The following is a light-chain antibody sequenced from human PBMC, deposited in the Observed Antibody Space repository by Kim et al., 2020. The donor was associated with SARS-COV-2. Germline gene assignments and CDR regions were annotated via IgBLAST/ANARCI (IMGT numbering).Light chain of an antibody. J-gene: IGKJ5*01. CDR1: QSISNY. CDR2: GAS. Sequence: DIQMTQSPSSLSASVGDRVTITCRASQSISNYLNWYQRKPGKAPELLIYGASSLQSGVPSRFSGSGSGTDFTLTISSLQPEDFATYYCQQSYSTPPITFGQETRLEIK. V-gene: IGKV1-39*01. CDR3: QQSYSTPPIT.